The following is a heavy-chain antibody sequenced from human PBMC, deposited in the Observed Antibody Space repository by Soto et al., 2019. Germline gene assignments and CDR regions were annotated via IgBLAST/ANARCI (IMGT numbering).Heavy chain of an antibody. CDR2: ISGSGGST. D-gene: IGHD6-19*01. V-gene: IGHV3-23*01. Sequence: GGSLRLSCAASGFTFSSYAMSWVRQAPGKGLEWVSAISGSGGSTYYADSVKGRFTISRDNSKNTLYLQMNSLRAEDTAVYYCAKEGLEQWLVSVYFDYWGQGTLVTVSS. CDR3: AKEGLEQWLVSVYFDY. J-gene: IGHJ4*02. CDR1: GFTFSSYA.